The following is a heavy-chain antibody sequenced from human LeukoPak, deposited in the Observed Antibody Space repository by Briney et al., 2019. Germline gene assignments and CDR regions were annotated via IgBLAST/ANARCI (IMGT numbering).Heavy chain of an antibody. CDR1: GFTFSTSW. D-gene: IGHD1-26*01. J-gene: IGHJ4*02. Sequence: GGSLRPSCAASGFTFSTSWMSWVRQAPGKGLEWVANIQQDGTETYYVDSVKGRFTISRDNAKNSLYLQMNSLRAEDTAVYYCARDHALREDYFDYWGQGTLVTVSS. CDR3: ARDHALREDYFDY. CDR2: IQQDGTET. V-gene: IGHV3-7*01.